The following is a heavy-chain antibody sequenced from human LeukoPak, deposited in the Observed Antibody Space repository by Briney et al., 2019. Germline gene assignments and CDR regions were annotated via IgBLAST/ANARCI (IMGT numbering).Heavy chain of an antibody. V-gene: IGHV4-39*07. CDR2: IYYSGST. CDR3: ARFSSIAAAFDY. Sequence: PSETLSLTCTVSGASISSSSYYWGWIRQPPGKGLGWIGSIYYSGSTYYNPSLKSRVTMSVDTSKNQFSLNLSSLTAADTAVYYCARFSSIAAAFDYWGLGTLVTVSS. CDR1: GASISSSSYY. D-gene: IGHD6-13*01. J-gene: IGHJ4*02.